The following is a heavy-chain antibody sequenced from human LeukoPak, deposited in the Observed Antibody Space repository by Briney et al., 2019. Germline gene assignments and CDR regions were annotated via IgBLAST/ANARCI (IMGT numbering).Heavy chain of an antibody. CDR3: ARGFYYYGLDV. CDR1: GYTFTRYD. V-gene: IGHV1-8*01. CDR2: MNPNSGNT. Sequence: ASVKVSCKASGYTFTRYDINWVRQAPGQGLEWMGWMNPNSGNTGYAQKFQGRVTMTRSTSIDTAYMELNTLTSDDTAAYCCARGFYYYGLDVWGQGTTVTVSS. J-gene: IGHJ6*02.